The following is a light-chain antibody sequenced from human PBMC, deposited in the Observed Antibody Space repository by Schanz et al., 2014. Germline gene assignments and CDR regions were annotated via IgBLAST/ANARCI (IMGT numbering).Light chain of an antibody. J-gene: IGLJ2*01. CDR3: SSYTTSGPVV. V-gene: IGLV2-14*01. CDR2: EVS. CDR1: SSDVGGYNY. Sequence: QSALTQPASVSGSPGQSITISCTGTSSDVGGYNYVSWYQQHPGKAPKLMIYEVSNRPSGVPDRFSGSKSGNTASLTISGLQAEDEADYHCSSYTTSGPVVFGGGTKLTVL.